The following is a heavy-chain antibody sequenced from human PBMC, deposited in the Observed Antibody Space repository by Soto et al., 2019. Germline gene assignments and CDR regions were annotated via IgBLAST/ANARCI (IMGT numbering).Heavy chain of an antibody. D-gene: IGHD3-3*01. CDR2: INQDGSEK. J-gene: IGHJ4*02. V-gene: IGHV3-7*01. CDR1: GFTFSSFW. CDR3: ARDFGVQELDY. Sequence: GGSLRLSCAASGFTFSSFWITWVRQAPGKGLEWVANINQDGSEKHYVDSVKGRFTLSRDNAENSVYLQMNSLRADDTAVYYCARDFGVQELDYWGQGTLVTVSS.